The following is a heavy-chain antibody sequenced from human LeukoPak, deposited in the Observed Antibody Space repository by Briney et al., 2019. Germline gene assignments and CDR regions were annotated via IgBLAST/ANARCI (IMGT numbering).Heavy chain of an antibody. V-gene: IGHV4-59*01. CDR2: IYYSGST. Sequence: SETLSLTCTVSGDSISSCFWSWIRQPPGKGLEWIGYIYYSGSTNYNPSLKSRVTISVDTSKNQFSLKLTSVTAADTAVYYCASTSSYANFDYWGQGTLVTVSS. J-gene: IGHJ4*02. D-gene: IGHD2-2*01. CDR1: GDSISSCF. CDR3: ASTSSYANFDY.